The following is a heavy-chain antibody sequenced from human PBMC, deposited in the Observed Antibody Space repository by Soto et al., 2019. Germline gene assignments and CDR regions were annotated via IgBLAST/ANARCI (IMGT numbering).Heavy chain of an antibody. Sequence: LXLSCAASGFMFNTYAMTWVRQAPGKGLEWVATITNIGGGTYYADSVKGRFTISRDNSNNRLYLQMYSLRAEDTAVYFCANRPRYYNMDVWGQGTTVTASS. CDR1: GFMFNTYA. CDR2: ITNIGGGT. J-gene: IGHJ6*02. CDR3: ANRPRYYNMDV. V-gene: IGHV3-23*01.